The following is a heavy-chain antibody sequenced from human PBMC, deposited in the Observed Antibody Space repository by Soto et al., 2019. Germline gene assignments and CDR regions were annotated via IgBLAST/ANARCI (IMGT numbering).Heavy chain of an antibody. CDR3: AKHLQDDSGWPLHY. CDR1: GFSFSSYA. J-gene: IGHJ4*02. D-gene: IGHD6-19*01. V-gene: IGHV3-23*01. Sequence: RLSCAASGFSFSSYAVSWVRQAPGKGLEWVSVFDGSVGHTYYTNSVKGRFTISNDNSKNTLFLQMNSLKAEDTAVYFCAKHLQDDSGWPLHYWGQGTLVTVSS. CDR2: FDGSVGHT.